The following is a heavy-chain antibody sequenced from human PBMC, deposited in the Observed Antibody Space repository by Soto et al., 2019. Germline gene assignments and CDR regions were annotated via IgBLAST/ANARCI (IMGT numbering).Heavy chain of an antibody. D-gene: IGHD3-16*01. CDR2: IIPIFGTA. V-gene: IGHV1-69*12. J-gene: IGHJ1*01. CDR3: ARDYLGPTIGVVLQH. Sequence: QVQLVQSGAEVKKPGSSVKVSCKASGGTFSSYAISWVRQAPGQGLEWMGGIIPIFGTANYAQKFQGRVTSXXDXSXXTAYMELSSLRSEDTAVYYCARDYLGPTIGVVLQHWGQGTLVTVSS. CDR1: GGTFSSYA.